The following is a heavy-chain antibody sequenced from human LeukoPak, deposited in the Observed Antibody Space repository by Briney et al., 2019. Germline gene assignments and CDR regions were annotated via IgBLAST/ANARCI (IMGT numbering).Heavy chain of an antibody. V-gene: IGHV1-46*01. D-gene: IGHD1-26*01. Sequence: ASVKVSCKAFGYTFTSNYMHWVRQAPGQGPEWMGVISPSGGSTTYAQKFQGRVTLTRDMSTSTDYLELSSLRSEDTAVYYCAREKVGATGGFDYWGQGTLVTVSS. CDR2: ISPSGGST. CDR3: AREKVGATGGFDY. CDR1: GYTFTSNY. J-gene: IGHJ4*02.